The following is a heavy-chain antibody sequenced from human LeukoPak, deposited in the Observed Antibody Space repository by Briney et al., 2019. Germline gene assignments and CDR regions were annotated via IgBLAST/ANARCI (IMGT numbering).Heavy chain of an antibody. CDR2: IKRDASEK. CDR1: GFTFSNYW. J-gene: IGHJ4*02. Sequence: PGGSLSLSCAASGFTFSNYWMSWVRQAPGKGPEWVANIKRDASEKYFVDSVKGRFTISRDNAKNSLYLQMNSLRAEDTAVYYCARDMTAAARWGQGTLVTVSS. D-gene: IGHD6-13*01. CDR3: ARDMTAAAR. V-gene: IGHV3-7*03.